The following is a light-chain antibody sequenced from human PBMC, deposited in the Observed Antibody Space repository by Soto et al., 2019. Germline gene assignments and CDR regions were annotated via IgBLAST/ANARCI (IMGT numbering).Light chain of an antibody. CDR3: QQYGNSFT. J-gene: IGKJ3*01. Sequence: EIVLTQSPGTLSLSPGERATLSCSATQSVSSDYLAWYQQKPGQTPRLLIYRASSRATGIPDRFSGSGSGTDFNLTISRLEPEDFAVYYCQQYGNSFTFGPGTKVDIK. V-gene: IGKV3-20*01. CDR1: QSVSSDY. CDR2: RAS.